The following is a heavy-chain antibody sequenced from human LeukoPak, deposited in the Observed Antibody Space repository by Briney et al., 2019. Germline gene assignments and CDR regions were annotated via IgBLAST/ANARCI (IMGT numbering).Heavy chain of an antibody. CDR1: GGSNY. Sequence: PLETLSLTCTVSGGSNYWSRIRQPPGKGLEWIGYIHYSGSPNYNPSLKSRVTISIDTSKNQFSLKLNSVTAADTAVYYCARHVGPYYYGMDVWGQGTTVTVSS. V-gene: IGHV4-59*08. CDR2: IHYSGSP. CDR3: ARHVGPYYYGMDV. J-gene: IGHJ6*02. D-gene: IGHD1-26*01.